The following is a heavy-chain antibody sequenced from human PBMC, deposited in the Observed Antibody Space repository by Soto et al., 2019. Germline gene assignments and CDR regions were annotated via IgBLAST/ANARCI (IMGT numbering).Heavy chain of an antibody. CDR1: GYTFTSYD. CDR2: MNPNSGNT. V-gene: IGHV1-8*01. D-gene: IGHD3-16*01. CDR3: ARRKITFGEHAFDI. J-gene: IGHJ3*02. Sequence: GASVKVSCKASGYTFTSYDINWVRQATGQGLEWMGWMNPNSGNTGYAQKFQGRVTMTRNTSISTAYMELSSLRSEDTAVYYCARRKITFGEHAFDIWGQGTMVTVSS.